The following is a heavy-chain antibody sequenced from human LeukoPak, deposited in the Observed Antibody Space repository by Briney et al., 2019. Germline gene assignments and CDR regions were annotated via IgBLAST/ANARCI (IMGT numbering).Heavy chain of an antibody. D-gene: IGHD7-27*01. J-gene: IGHJ2*01. Sequence: GGSLRLSCAASGFTFSSYNMNWARQAPGKGREWVSSISSNTSDRYYADSVKGRFTIPRDNAKNSLYLQMTSLRAEDTAVYYCARGGDAGRYWYFDLWGRGTLVTVSS. CDR3: ARGGDAGRYWYFDL. CDR2: ISSNTSDR. V-gene: IGHV3-21*01. CDR1: GFTFSSYN.